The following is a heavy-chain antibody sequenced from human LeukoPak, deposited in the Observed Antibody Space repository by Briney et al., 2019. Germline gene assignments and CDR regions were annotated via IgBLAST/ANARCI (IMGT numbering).Heavy chain of an antibody. CDR1: GYTFTSYD. Sequence: GASVKVSCKASGYTFTSYDINWVRQATGQGLEWMGWMNPNSGNTGYAQKFQGRVTMTRNTSISTAYMELSSLRSEDTAVYYCARGAYYYDSSGFIYFDYWGQGTLVTVSS. CDR2: MNPNSGNT. V-gene: IGHV1-8*01. D-gene: IGHD3-22*01. J-gene: IGHJ4*02. CDR3: ARGAYYYDSSGFIYFDY.